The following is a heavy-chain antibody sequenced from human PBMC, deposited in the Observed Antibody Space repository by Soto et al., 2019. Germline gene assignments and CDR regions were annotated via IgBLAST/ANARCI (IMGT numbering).Heavy chain of an antibody. D-gene: IGHD3-10*01. Sequence: EVQLVESGGGLVKPGGSLRLSCAASGFTFSSYSMNWVRQAPGKGLEWVSSISSSSYIYYADSVKGRFTISRDNAKNSLYLQMNSLRAEDTAVYYCARGMVRGVIGIGYWGQGTLVTVSS. CDR1: GFTFSSYS. CDR3: ARGMVRGVIGIGY. V-gene: IGHV3-21*01. CDR2: ISSSSYI. J-gene: IGHJ4*02.